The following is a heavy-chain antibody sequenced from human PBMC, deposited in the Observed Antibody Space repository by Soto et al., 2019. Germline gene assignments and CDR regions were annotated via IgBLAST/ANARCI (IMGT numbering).Heavy chain of an antibody. CDR2: ISNSGST. CDR1: GGSISSYY. D-gene: IGHD5-12*01. CDR3: AHLYGYNFEDY. Sequence: SETLSLTCTVSGGSISSYYWSWIRQPPGKGLEWIGYISNSGSTNYSPSLKSRVTISVDTSKNQFSLKLSSVTAADTAVYYCAHLYGYNFEDYWGQGTLVTVSS. V-gene: IGHV4-59*01. J-gene: IGHJ4*02.